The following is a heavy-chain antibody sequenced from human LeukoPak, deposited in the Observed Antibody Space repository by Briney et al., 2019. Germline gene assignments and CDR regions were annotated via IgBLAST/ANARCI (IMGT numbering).Heavy chain of an antibody. CDR2: INHSGST. D-gene: IGHD4-11*01. CDR3: ARHSNYVGEYFQH. J-gene: IGHJ1*01. Sequence: SETLSLTCAVYGGSFSGYYLSWIRQPPGKGLEWIGEINHSGSTNYNPSLKSRVTISVDTSKNQFSLKLSSVTAADTAVYYCARHSNYVGEYFQHWGQGTLVTVSS. CDR1: GGSFSGYY. V-gene: IGHV4-34*01.